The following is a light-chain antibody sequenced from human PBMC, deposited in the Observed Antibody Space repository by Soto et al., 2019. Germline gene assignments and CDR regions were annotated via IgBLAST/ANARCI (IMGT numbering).Light chain of an antibody. CDR2: SNN. Sequence: QSLLTQPPSASGTPGQRVTISCSGGGPNIGRNSVSWYQQVAGTAPRFLIYSNNKRPSGVPDRFSGSRSGTSASLAISGLQSEDEADYYCAAWDDSLNGVVFGGGTKLTVL. CDR1: GPNIGRNS. V-gene: IGLV1-44*01. CDR3: AAWDDSLNGVV. J-gene: IGLJ2*01.